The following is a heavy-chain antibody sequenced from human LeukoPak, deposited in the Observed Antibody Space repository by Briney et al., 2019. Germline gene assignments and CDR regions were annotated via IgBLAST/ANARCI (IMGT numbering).Heavy chain of an antibody. V-gene: IGHV1-8*03. CDR2: MNPNSGNT. CDR1: GYTFTSYD. CDR3: ARGQRVVVPAAIKYWFDP. Sequence: ASVKLSCKASGYTFTSYDINWVRQATGQGLEWMGWMNPNSGNTGYAQKFQGRVTITRNTSISTAYMELSSLRSEDTAVYYCARGQRVVVPAAIKYWFDPWGQGTLVTVSS. J-gene: IGHJ5*02. D-gene: IGHD2-2*02.